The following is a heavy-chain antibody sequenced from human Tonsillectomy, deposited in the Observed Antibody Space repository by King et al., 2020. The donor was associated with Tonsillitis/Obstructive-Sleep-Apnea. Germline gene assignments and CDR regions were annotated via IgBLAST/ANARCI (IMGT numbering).Heavy chain of an antibody. CDR1: GFTFSSYA. CDR2: ISYDGSNK. CDR3: ARDRNLAATAAPFDY. V-gene: IGHV3-30*04. D-gene: IGHD6-13*01. Sequence: VQLVESGGAVVQPGRSLRLSCAASGFTFSSYAKHWVRQAPGKGLEWVAVISYDGSNKYYADSVKGRFTISRDNSKNTLYLQMNSLRGEDTAVYYCARDRNLAATAAPFDYWGQGTLVIVSS. J-gene: IGHJ4*02.